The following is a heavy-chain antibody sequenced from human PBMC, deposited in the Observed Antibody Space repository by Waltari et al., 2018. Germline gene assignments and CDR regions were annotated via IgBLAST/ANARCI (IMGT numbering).Heavy chain of an antibody. J-gene: IGHJ3*02. CDR3: ARGGGGSSDAFDI. CDR1: GYTFTSYY. V-gene: IGHV1-46*01. Sequence: QVQLVQSGAEVKKPGASVKVSCKASGYTFTSYYMHWVRQAPGQGLEWMGIINPSGVSTSNAQNVKGRVTMTRDTSTSTAYRGLSSLRSEDTAVYYCARGGGGSSDAFDIWGQGTMVTVSS. CDR2: INPSGVST. D-gene: IGHD1-26*01.